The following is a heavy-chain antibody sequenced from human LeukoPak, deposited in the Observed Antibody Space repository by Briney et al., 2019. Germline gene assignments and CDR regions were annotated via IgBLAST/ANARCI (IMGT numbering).Heavy chain of an antibody. Sequence: GASVKVSCKASGYTFTSYYMHWVRQAPGQGLEWMGIINPSGGSTSYAQKFQGRVTMTRDTSTSTVYMELSSLRSEDTAVYYCARGYYDSSGYQIPYYYYMDVWGKGTTVTVSS. CDR3: ARGYYDSSGYQIPYYYYMDV. J-gene: IGHJ6*03. V-gene: IGHV1-46*01. D-gene: IGHD3-22*01. CDR2: INPSGGST. CDR1: GYTFTSYY.